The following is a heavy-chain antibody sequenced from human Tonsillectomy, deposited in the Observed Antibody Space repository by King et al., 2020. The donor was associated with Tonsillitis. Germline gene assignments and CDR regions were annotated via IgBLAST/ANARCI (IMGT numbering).Heavy chain of an antibody. V-gene: IGHV3-21*01. D-gene: IGHD6-6*01. CDR2: ISSTSSYI. J-gene: IGHJ6*03. Sequence: VQLVESGGGLVKPGGSLRLSCAASGLTFSSYHMNWVRQAPGKGLEWVAFISSTSSYIYYADSVKGRFTISRDNAENSMSLQMNSLRAEDTAVYYCARTYSSSSIYYYYYYMDVWGKGTTVTVSS. CDR3: ARTYSSSSIYYYYYYMDV. CDR1: GLTFSSYH.